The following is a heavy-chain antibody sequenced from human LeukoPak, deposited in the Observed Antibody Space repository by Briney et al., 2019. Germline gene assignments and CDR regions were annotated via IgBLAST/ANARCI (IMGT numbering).Heavy chain of an antibody. CDR3: ASRRGAVAGGIDY. CDR2: IKQDGSEK. V-gene: IGHV3-7*02. CDR1: GFTFSSYW. Sequence: GGSLRLSCAASGFTFSSYWMSWVRQAPGKGLEWVANIKQDGSEKYYVDSVKGRFTISRDNAKNSLYLQMNSLRAEDTAVYYCASRRGAVAGGIDYWGQGTLVTVSS. J-gene: IGHJ4*02. D-gene: IGHD6-19*01.